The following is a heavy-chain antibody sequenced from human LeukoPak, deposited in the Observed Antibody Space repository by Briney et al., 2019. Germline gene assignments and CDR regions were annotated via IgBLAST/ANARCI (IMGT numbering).Heavy chain of an antibody. J-gene: IGHJ4*02. V-gene: IGHV1-18*01. CDR1: SYTFTSYG. CDR3: ARVGASGYSSGWAD. Sequence: ASVKVSCKASSYTFTSYGISWVRQAPGQGLEWVGWISAYNGNTNYAQKLQGRVTMTTDTSTSTAYMELRSLRSDDTAVYYCARVGASGYSSGWADWGQGTLVTASS. D-gene: IGHD6-19*01. CDR2: ISAYNGNT.